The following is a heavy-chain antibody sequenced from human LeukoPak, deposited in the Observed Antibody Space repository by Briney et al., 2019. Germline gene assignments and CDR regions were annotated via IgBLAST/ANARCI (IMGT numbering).Heavy chain of an antibody. CDR2: INPSGGST. CDR1: GYTFTSYY. J-gene: IGHJ4*02. D-gene: IGHD3-10*01. CDR3: ARAVEYGSGSYYTPPHFDY. Sequence: GASVKVSCKASGYTFTSYYMHWVRQAPGQGLEWMGIINPSGGSTSYAQKFQGRVTMTRDTSTGTVYMELSSLRSEDTAVYYCARAVEYGSGSYYTPPHFDYWGQGTLVTVSS. V-gene: IGHV1-46*01.